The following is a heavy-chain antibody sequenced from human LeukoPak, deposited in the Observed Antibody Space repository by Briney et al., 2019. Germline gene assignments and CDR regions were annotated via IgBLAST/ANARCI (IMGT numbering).Heavy chain of an antibody. Sequence: GGSLRLSCAASGFTVSSNYMSWVRQAPGKGLQWVSVIYSCGSTYYADSLKSRLTISRDNSKNTLYLQMNSLRAEDKAVYYCARGSGYSCGYNYWGQGTLVTVSS. CDR1: GFTVSSNY. CDR3: ARGSGYSCGYNY. V-gene: IGHV3-66*01. CDR2: IYSCGST. J-gene: IGHJ4*02. D-gene: IGHD5-18*01.